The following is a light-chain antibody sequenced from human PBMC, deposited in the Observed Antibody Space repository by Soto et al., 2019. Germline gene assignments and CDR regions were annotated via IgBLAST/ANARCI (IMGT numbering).Light chain of an antibody. CDR1: QSVSSY. CDR2: GAS. CDR3: HQYDSWT. Sequence: EIGWTQSQVTLSLSPGERSTLSCRASQSVSSYLAWYQQKPGQAPRLLIYGASTRATDVPDRFSGSGSGTDFTLTISRLEPEDFAVYYCHQYDSWTFGQGTNVDIK. V-gene: IGKV3-20*01. J-gene: IGKJ1*01.